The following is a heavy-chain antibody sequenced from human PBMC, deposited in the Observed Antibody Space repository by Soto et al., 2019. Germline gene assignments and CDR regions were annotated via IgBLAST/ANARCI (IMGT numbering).Heavy chain of an antibody. D-gene: IGHD1-1*01. CDR2: IKSKTDGGAR. J-gene: IGHJ4*02. CDR3: VEGWNDF. V-gene: IGHV3-15*01. Sequence: EVQLVESGGDLVKPGGSLRLSCVTSGFMLSSAWMSWVRQAPGKGLEWVGRIKSKTDGGARDYAAPMKGRFSISRDDSKNTLYLQMNSLRAEDTAVYYCVEGWNDFWGQGTLVTVSS. CDR1: GFMLSSAW.